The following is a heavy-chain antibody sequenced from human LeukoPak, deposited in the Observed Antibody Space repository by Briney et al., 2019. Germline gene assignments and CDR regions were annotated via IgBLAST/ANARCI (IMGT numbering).Heavy chain of an antibody. CDR3: ATGRKELGLIKF. J-gene: IGHJ4*02. V-gene: IGHV1-24*01. CDR2: LDPEDGEM. Sequence: ASVKVSCKVSGYTLTELSLHWVRQAPGKGLEWMGGLDPEDGEMIYSQKFQGRVTMTEDTSTDIAYMEMSSLRSEDTAVYYCATGRKELGLIKFWGQGTLVTVSS. D-gene: IGHD1-14*01. CDR1: GYTLTELS.